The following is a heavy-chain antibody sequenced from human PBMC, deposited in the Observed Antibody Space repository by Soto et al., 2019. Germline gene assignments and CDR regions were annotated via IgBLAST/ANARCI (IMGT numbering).Heavy chain of an antibody. Sequence: QPGGSLRPSCGASGFTFSIYWMHWVRQAPGKGLVWVSHINSDGSSTTYANSVKGRFTISRDNAKNTLYLQMNRLRAEDTAVYYCASDTLEPAACYFDSWGQGTLVTVSS. CDR3: ASDTLEPAACYFDS. J-gene: IGHJ4*02. V-gene: IGHV3-74*01. CDR1: GFTFSIYW. D-gene: IGHD2-2*01. CDR2: INSDGSST.